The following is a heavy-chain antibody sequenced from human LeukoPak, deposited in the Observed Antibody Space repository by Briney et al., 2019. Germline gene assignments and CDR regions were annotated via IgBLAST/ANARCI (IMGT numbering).Heavy chain of an antibody. V-gene: IGHV3-9*03. Sequence: GGSLRLSCAASGFTFDDYGMHWVRQAPGKGLEWVSGISWNSGRIAYADSVKGRFTISRDNAKNSLYLQMNSLRAEDMAFYYCAKDRGTGSYYDRMGSDAFHIWGQGTMVTVSS. J-gene: IGHJ3*02. D-gene: IGHD1-26*01. CDR3: AKDRGTGSYYDRMGSDAFHI. CDR1: GFTFDDYG. CDR2: ISWNSGRI.